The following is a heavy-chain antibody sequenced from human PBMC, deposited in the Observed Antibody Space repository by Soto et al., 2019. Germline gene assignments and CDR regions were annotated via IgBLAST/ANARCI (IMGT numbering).Heavy chain of an antibody. Sequence: EVQLVESGGGLGQPGGSLRLSCAASGFSFSTYGMNWVRQAPGKGLEWVSGMSGSSGSTYYAESVKGRFTISRDNSKNTLDVQLNSLRAEDTAIYYCAKGSIAAAGSDAFESWGQGTMVTVSS. J-gene: IGHJ3*02. CDR2: MSGSSGST. D-gene: IGHD6-13*01. CDR1: GFSFSTYG. CDR3: AKGSIAAAGSDAFES. V-gene: IGHV3-23*04.